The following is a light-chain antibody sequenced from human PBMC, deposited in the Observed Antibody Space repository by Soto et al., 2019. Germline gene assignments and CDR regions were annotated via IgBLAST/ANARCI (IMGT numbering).Light chain of an antibody. Sequence: IVFTQSPATLSVSPGERATLSCRASQSVSSNLAWYQPKPGQAPRILIYGASTRETGIPARFSGSGSGTECTRTISSLQSEDFAVDYCQQYGSSPITFGQGTRLEIK. J-gene: IGKJ5*01. CDR2: GAS. CDR3: QQYGSSPIT. CDR1: QSVSSN. V-gene: IGKV3-15*01.